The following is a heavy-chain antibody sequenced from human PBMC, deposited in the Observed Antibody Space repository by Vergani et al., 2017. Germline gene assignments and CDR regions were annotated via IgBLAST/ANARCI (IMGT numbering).Heavy chain of an antibody. CDR1: DFISNGHY. D-gene: IGHD6-19*01. V-gene: IGHV4-38-2*01. CDR2: LYARGST. Sequence: QVQLQESGPGLVKSSETLSLTCDVFDFISNGHYWGWIRQSPEKGLEWIGSLYARGSTYYSPSLKSRVAISIDTSKNHFSLRLSSVTAADTAVYYCARHSIAVVPPAYYYYYGMDVWGQGTTVTVSS. J-gene: IGHJ6*02. CDR3: ARHSIAVVPPAYYYYYGMDV.